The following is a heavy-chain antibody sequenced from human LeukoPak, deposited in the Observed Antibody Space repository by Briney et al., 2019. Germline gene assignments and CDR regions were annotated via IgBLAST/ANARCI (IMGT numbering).Heavy chain of an antibody. D-gene: IGHD3-3*01. CDR2: LSYGGTNK. Sequence: GGSLRLSCAASGFTFINYGMHWVRQAPGKGPEWVAVLSYGGTNKYYADSVKGRFTISRDNSKNTMFLQMNSLRAEDTAVYHCARDRSGYANDAFDFWGQGTMVTVSS. CDR1: GFTFINYG. V-gene: IGHV3-30*19. CDR3: ARDRSGYANDAFDF. J-gene: IGHJ3*01.